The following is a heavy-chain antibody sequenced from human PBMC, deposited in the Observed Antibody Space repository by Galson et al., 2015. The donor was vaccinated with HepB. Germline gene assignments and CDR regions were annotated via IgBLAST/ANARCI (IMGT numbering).Heavy chain of an antibody. CDR3: AKARGYRYGLGTHGAFDI. CDR2: ISGSGGST. CDR1: GFTFSNYA. J-gene: IGHJ3*02. V-gene: IGHV3-23*01. D-gene: IGHD3-10*01. Sequence: SLRLSCAASGFTFSNYAMNWVRQAPGKGLEWVSGISGSGGSTYHADSVKGRFTISRDNSKNTLYLQMNSLRVEDTAVYFCAKARGYRYGLGTHGAFDIWGQGTMVTVSP.